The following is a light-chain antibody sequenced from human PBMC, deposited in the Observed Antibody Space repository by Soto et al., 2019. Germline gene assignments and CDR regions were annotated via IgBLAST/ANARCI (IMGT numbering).Light chain of an antibody. CDR1: QSIDTW. J-gene: IGKJ2*01. CDR2: RAS. V-gene: IGKV1-5*03. CDR3: QQYNSYPYT. Sequence: DIQMTQSPSTLSASVGDRVTITCRASQSIDTWLAWHQQKPGKAPKLLISRASSLESGVPSRFSGSGSGTEFTLTISSLQPDDFATYYCQQYNSYPYTFGQGTKVDIK.